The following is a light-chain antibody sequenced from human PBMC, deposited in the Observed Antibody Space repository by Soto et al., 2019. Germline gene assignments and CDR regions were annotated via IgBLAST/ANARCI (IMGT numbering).Light chain of an antibody. V-gene: IGKV3-15*01. J-gene: IGKJ5*01. CDR1: QNIDNK. Sequence: EIVLTQSPATLSVSPGERATLSCRASQNIDNKLVWYQQKPGQAPSLLLSNAVTRAPGIPARFSGSGFGTEFTLTISSLQPEDCAIYYCQQYKSWWPITFGQGTRLE. CDR2: NAV. CDR3: QQYKSWWPIT.